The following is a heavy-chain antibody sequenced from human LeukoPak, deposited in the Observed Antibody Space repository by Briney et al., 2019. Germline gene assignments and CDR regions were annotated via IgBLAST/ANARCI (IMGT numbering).Heavy chain of an antibody. CDR1: GFTFSDYY. V-gene: IGHV3-11*01. J-gene: IGHJ6*03. Sequence: GGSLRLSCAASGFTFSDYYMSWIRQAPGKGPEWVSYISSSGSTIYYADSVKGRFTISRDNAKNSLYLQMNSLRAEDTAVYYCARDAGRYYYYYYMDVWGKGTTVTIS. CDR2: ISSSGSTI. CDR3: ARDAGRYYYYYYMDV. D-gene: IGHD3-10*01.